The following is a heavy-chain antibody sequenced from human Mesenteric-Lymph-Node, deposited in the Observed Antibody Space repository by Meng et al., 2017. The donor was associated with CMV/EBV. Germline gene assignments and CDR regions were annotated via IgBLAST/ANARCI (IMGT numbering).Heavy chain of an antibody. CDR3: ARGGSSARGWFDP. J-gene: IGHJ5*02. V-gene: IGHV3-7*01. Sequence: GGSLRLSCAASGFTFDDYAMHWVRQAPGKGLEWVANINQDGSEKYYVDSVKGRITISRDNAKNSLYLQMNSLRGEDTAVYYCARGGSSARGWFDPWGQGTLVTVSS. CDR1: GFTFDDYA. CDR2: INQDGSEK. D-gene: IGHD3-16*01.